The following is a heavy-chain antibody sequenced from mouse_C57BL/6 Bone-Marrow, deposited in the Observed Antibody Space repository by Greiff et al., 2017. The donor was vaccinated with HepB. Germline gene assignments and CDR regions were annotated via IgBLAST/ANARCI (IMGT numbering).Heavy chain of an antibody. CDR2: IYPGDGDT. J-gene: IGHJ2*01. Sequence: VQLQESGPELVKPGASVKISCKASGYAFSSSWMNWVKQRPGKGLEWIGRIYPGDGDTNYNGKFKGKATLTADKSSSTAYMQLSSLTSEDSAVYFCVPPWDYWGQGTTLTVSS. V-gene: IGHV1-82*01. CDR1: GYAFSSSW. CDR3: VPPWDY.